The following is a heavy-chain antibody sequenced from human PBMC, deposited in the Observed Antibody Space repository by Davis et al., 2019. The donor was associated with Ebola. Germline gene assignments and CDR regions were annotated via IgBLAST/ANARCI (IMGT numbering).Heavy chain of an antibody. CDR1: GFIFRTYT. CDR2: IPYDGNDI. V-gene: IGHV3-30*04. D-gene: IGHD6-25*01. J-gene: IGHJ4*02. CDR3: ARGGSSSGHFES. Sequence: PGESLKISCAASGFIFRTYTMHWVRQAPGKGLEWLAVIPYDGNDISYAESVRGRFTISRDNSRNTLHLQMDSLKTEDTAVYYCARGGSSSGHFESWGQGTLVTVSS.